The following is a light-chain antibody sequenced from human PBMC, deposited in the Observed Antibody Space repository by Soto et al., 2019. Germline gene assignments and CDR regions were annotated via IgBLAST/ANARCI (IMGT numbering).Light chain of an antibody. V-gene: IGKV2-28*01. CDR2: LGS. CDR3: MQALQTPYT. CDR1: QSLLHSNGYNY. J-gene: IGKJ2*01. Sequence: DLVMTQSPLSLPVTPGEPASISCRSSQSLLHSNGYNYLDWYLQKPGQSPQLLIYLGSNRASGVPDRFSGSGSGTDFTLKISRVEAEDVGVYYCMQALQTPYTFGQGTKLDIK.